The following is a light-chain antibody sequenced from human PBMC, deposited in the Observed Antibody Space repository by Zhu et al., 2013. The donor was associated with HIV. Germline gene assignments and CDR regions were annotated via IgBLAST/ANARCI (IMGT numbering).Light chain of an antibody. J-gene: IGKJ1*01. CDR1: RDITNY. Sequence: DIQMTQSPSTLSASVGDRVTITCQASRDITNYLNWYQQKPGKAPNLLIYAASRLESGVPSRFSGSGSGTDFTFTISSLQPEDIGTYFCQQYDNLPWTFGQGTTVGIK. CDR3: QQYDNLPWT. CDR2: AAS. V-gene: IGKV1-33*01.